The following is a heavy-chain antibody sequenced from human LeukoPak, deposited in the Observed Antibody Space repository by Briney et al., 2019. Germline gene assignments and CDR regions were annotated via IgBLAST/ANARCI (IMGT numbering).Heavy chain of an antibody. Sequence: GGSLRLSCAASGFSLSSYEMNWIRQVPGKGLEWVSHISSGGNTQYYADSVRGRFTMSRDDAKNSLDLQMDSLRIGDTGVYYCARDIVNGPFVISLESWGQGARVTVSS. D-gene: IGHD2-21*01. CDR2: ISSGGNTQ. CDR3: ARDIVNGPFVISLES. J-gene: IGHJ4*02. V-gene: IGHV3-48*03. CDR1: GFSLSSYE.